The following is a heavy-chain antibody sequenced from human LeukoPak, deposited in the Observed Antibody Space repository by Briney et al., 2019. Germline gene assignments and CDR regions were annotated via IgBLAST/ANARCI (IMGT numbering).Heavy chain of an antibody. D-gene: IGHD2-15*01. CDR1: GFTFRSHA. V-gene: IGHV3-33*01. J-gene: IGHJ6*02. CDR3: ARDGGYCSGGSCYYYYGMDV. CDR2: IWYDGSNK. Sequence: GTSLRLSCATSGFTFRSHAMHWVRQSPGKGLEWVAQIWYDGSNKYYADSVKGRFSVSRDNSKSTLYLQMNSLRAEDTAVYYCARDGGYCSGGSCYYYYGMDVWGQGTTVTVSS.